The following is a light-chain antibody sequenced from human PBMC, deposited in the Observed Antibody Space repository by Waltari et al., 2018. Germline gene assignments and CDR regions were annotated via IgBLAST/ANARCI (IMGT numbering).Light chain of an antibody. CDR1: SSDVGGYNY. V-gene: IGLV2-14*01. Sequence: QSALTQPASVSGSPGQSITFSCTGTSSDVGGYNYVSWYQQHPGKAPKLMIFAVSNRPSCVPNRFSGSKSGNTASLTISGLQSEDEADYYCCSYTSSSALDVVFGGGTKLTVL. J-gene: IGLJ2*01. CDR2: AVS. CDR3: CSYTSSSALDVV.